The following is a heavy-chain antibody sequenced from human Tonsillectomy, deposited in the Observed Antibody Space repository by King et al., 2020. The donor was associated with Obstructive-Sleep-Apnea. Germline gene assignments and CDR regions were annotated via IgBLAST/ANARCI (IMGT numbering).Heavy chain of an antibody. V-gene: IGHV4-59*08. CDR2: MYYSGNT. J-gene: IGHJ4*02. Sequence: QLQESGPGLVKPSETLSLTCTVSGTSITDYYWSWIRQPPGKGLEWIGYMYYSGNTNFNPSLKSRVTISADTSKIQFSLRLSSVTAAATAVYYCARHRGVEDYGGYGDYFDYWGQGTLVTVSS. CDR3: ARHRGVEDYGGYGDYFDY. CDR1: GTSITDYY. D-gene: IGHD5-12*01.